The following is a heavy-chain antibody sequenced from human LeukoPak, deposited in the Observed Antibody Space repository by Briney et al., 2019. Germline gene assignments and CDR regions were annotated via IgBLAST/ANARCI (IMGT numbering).Heavy chain of an antibody. CDR2: ISYRGST. CDR3: ARIPQSSRGFYY. Sequence: SETLSLICTVSGGSISNSGGFYWSWIRQHPGDGLEWIGFISYRGSTYYNPSLKSRVSMSVDTSRSQFSLRLISVTDEDTAVYYCARIPQSSRGFYYWGQGTLITVSS. V-gene: IGHV4-31*02. D-gene: IGHD2-15*01. CDR1: GGSISNSGGFY. J-gene: IGHJ4*02.